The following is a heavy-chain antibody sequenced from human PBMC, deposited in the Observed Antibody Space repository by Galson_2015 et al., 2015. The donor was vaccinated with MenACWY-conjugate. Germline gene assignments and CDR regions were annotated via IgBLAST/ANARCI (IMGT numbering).Heavy chain of an antibody. J-gene: IGHJ4*02. D-gene: IGHD6-19*01. Sequence: SVKVSCKASGYTFRVHDINWVRQAPGQGLEWMGWINVYSGNTGYAEKFQGSVTMTADTSTSTAYMELRSLRSDDTAVYFCARETLGSGWYFFDFWGQGTPVTVSS. CDR3: ARETLGSGWYFFDF. V-gene: IGHV1-18*01. CDR1: GYTFRVHD. CDR2: INVYSGNT.